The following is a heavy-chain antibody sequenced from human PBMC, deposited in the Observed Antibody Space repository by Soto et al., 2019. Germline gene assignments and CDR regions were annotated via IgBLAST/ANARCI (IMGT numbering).Heavy chain of an antibody. J-gene: IGHJ4*02. CDR2: VNMDGSTT. V-gene: IGHV3-74*01. Sequence: EVQLVESGGGLVQPGGSLRLSCAASGFTFNTYWLHWVRQAPGKGLVWVSRVNMDGSTTTYADSVKGRFTISRDNAKDTVYLQLDSLREEDTAVYYCAGGAKGQWQVDYWGQGTLVTVSS. CDR3: AGGAKGQWQVDY. CDR1: GFTFNTYW. D-gene: IGHD6-19*01.